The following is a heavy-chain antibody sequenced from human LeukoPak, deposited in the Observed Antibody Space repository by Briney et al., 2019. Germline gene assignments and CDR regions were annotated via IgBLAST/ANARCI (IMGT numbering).Heavy chain of an antibody. Sequence: PSETLSLTCSVSGGSISSGSYYWSWIRQPAGKGLEWIGRIYISGSINYNPSLKSRVTISVDTSKNQFSLKLSSVTAADTAVYYCARHRRIATAVPGYFDYWGQGTLVTVSS. CDR1: GGSISSGSYY. CDR3: ARHRRIATAVPGYFDY. CDR2: IYISGSI. D-gene: IGHD6-13*01. J-gene: IGHJ4*02. V-gene: IGHV4-61*02.